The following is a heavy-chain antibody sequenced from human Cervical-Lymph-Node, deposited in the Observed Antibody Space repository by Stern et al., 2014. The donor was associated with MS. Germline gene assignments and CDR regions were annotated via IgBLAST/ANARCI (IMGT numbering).Heavy chain of an antibody. D-gene: IGHD4-17*01. V-gene: IGHV4-30-2*01. CDR3: ARSSTVTPNAFDI. CDR1: GGSISSGGYS. Sequence: LQLQESGSGLVKPSQTLSLTCAVSGGSISSGGYSWSWIRQPPGKGLEWIGYIYHSGSTYYNPSLKSRVTISVDRSKNQFSLKLSSVTAADTAVYYCARSSTVTPNAFDIWGQGTMVTVSS. J-gene: IGHJ3*02. CDR2: IYHSGST.